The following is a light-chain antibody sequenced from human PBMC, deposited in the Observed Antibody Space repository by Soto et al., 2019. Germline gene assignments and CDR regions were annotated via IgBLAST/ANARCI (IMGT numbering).Light chain of an antibody. CDR1: QSIDTH. Sequence: DIQMTQSPSSLSASVGDRVTITCRASQSIDTHLVWYQQKPATAPKILIYVASSLESGVPSRFSGSGFGTDFTLTINNLRPEDFATYYCQQSYTYVRTFGQGTKVQIK. J-gene: IGKJ2*01. CDR2: VAS. CDR3: QQSYTYVRT. V-gene: IGKV1-39*01.